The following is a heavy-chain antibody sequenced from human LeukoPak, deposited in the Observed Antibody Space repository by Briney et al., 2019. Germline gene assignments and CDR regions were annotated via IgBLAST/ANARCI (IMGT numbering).Heavy chain of an antibody. V-gene: IGHV3-30*18. CDR1: GFTFSNFG. J-gene: IGHJ1*01. Sequence: GGSLRLSCAASGFTFSNFGMHWVRQAPGKGLEWVAVISYDGKNEYHTDSVKGRFTISRDNSKNTLYLQMNSLRAEDTAVYYCAKRLDKVGGQGALVTVSS. CDR3: AKRLDKV. D-gene: IGHD6-25*01. CDR2: ISYDGKNE.